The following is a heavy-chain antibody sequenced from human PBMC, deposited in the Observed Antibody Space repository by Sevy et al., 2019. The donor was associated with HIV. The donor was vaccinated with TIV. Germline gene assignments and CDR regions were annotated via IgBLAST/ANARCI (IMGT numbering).Heavy chain of an antibody. J-gene: IGHJ6*02. CDR1: EFTFSSYA. D-gene: IGHD2-15*01. CDR2: ISGSGRFT. V-gene: IGHV3-23*01. CDR3: AKGFCSGATCPRDYYYYGMDV. Sequence: GGSLRLSCSASEFTFSSYAMSWVRQAPGKGLEWVSSISGSGRFTYYADFVEGRFIISRDNSKITLSVQTNSLRAEDTAVDYCAKGFCSGATCPRDYYYYGMDVWGQGTTVTVSS.